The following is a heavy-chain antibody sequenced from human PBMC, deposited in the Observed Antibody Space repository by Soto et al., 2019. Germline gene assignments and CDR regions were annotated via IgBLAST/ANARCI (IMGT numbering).Heavy chain of an antibody. Sequence: GSLRLSCAASGFTFSSYSMNWVRQAPGKGLEWVSSISSSSSYIYYADSVKGRFTISRDNAKNSLYLQMNSLRAEDTAVYYCARDLYVFWSGYSTHYYYYGMDVWGQGTTVTVSS. CDR1: GFTFSSYS. D-gene: IGHD3-3*01. J-gene: IGHJ6*02. CDR2: ISSSSSYI. V-gene: IGHV3-21*01. CDR3: ARDLYVFWSGYSTHYYYYGMDV.